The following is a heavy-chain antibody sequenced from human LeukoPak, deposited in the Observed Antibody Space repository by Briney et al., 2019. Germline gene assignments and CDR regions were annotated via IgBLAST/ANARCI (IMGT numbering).Heavy chain of an antibody. J-gene: IGHJ5*02. CDR1: GFTFSSYG. V-gene: IGHV3-30*02. D-gene: IGHD3-10*01. Sequence: GGSLRLSCAASGFTFSSYGMHWVRQAPGKGLEWVAFIPYDGSNKYYGDSVKGRFTISSDNSKNTQYLQMNSLRAEDTAVYYCARARRSGGITLLRGVKDRGWFDPWGQGTLVTVSS. CDR2: IPYDGSNK. CDR3: ARARRSGGITLLRGVKDRGWFDP.